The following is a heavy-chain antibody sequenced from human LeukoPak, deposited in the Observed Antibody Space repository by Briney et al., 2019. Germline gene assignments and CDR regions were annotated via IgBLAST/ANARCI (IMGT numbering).Heavy chain of an antibody. J-gene: IGHJ3*02. CDR3: ARVFATHDAFDI. Sequence: SETLSLTCTVSGYSISSGYYWGWIRQPPGKGLEWIGSIYHSGSTYYNPSLKSRVTISVDTSKNQFSLKLSSVTAADTAVYYCARVFATHDAFDIWGQGTMVTVSS. CDR1: GYSISSGYY. CDR2: IYHSGST. V-gene: IGHV4-38-2*02.